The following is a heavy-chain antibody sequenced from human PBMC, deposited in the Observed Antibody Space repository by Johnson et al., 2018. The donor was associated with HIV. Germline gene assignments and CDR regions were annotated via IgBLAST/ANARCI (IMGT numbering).Heavy chain of an antibody. V-gene: IGHV3-23*04. J-gene: IGHJ3*02. CDR2: ISGSGGST. Sequence: VQLVESGGGLVQPGGSLRLSCAASGFTFSSYAMSWVRQAPGKGLEWVSAISGSGGSTYYADSVKGRFTISRDNSKNTLSLQMNSLRAEDSAVYYCAGEQGRATRLASAFDIWGQGTMVTVSS. CDR3: AGEQGRATRLASAFDI. D-gene: IGHD6-13*01. CDR1: GFTFSSYA.